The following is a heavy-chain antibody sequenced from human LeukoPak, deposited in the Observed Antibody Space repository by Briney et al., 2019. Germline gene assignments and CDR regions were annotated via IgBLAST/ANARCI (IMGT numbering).Heavy chain of an antibody. V-gene: IGHV4-59*01. D-gene: IGHD5-24*01. CDR1: GDSISTYY. Sequence: PSETLSLTCTVSGDSISTYYWNWIRQSPAGGLEWIGYIHSSGITYYNPALKSRVAISIDTSKNQFSLELNYVTAADTAMYFCARSPGRWLQWGASVYFDYWGQGTLVTVSS. CDR3: ARSPGRWLQWGASVYFDY. J-gene: IGHJ4*02. CDR2: IHSSGIT.